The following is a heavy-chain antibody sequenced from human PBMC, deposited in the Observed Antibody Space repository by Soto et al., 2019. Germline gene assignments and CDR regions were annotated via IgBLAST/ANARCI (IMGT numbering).Heavy chain of an antibody. CDR1: GFLFPNAW. CDR2: IKNKGDGGTA. J-gene: IGHJ4*02. Sequence: EVQLVESGGGLVKPGGSLRLSCAGSGFLFPNAWMSWFRQAPGKGLEWVGHIKNKGDGGTAGHAAAVKGRFVISRDDSERMVFLQMNSLKVEDTAVYYCATMGLYCSGGSCYSDNWGQGALVTVSS. D-gene: IGHD2-15*01. V-gene: IGHV3-15*01. CDR3: ATMGLYCSGGSCYSDN.